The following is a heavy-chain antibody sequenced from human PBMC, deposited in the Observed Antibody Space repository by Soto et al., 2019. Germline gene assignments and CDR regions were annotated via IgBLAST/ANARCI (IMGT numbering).Heavy chain of an antibody. CDR1: GGSISSYY. V-gene: IGHV4-59*01. J-gene: IGHJ3*02. Sequence: SETLSLTCTVSGGSISSYYWSWIRQPPGKGLEWIGYIYYSGSTNYNPSLKSRVTISVDTSKNQFSLKLSSVTAADTAVYYCGRGGIAAAGTTGAFDIWGQGTMVTVSS. D-gene: IGHD6-13*01. CDR2: IYYSGST. CDR3: GRGGIAAAGTTGAFDI.